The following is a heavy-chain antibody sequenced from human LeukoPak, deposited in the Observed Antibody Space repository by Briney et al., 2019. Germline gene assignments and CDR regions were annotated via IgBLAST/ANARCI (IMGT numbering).Heavy chain of an antibody. Sequence: PSETPSLTCAVYGGSFSGYYWSWIRQPPGKGLEWIGEINHSGSTNYNPSLKSRVTISVDTYKNQFSLKLSSVTAADTAVYYCARGYRGLGDYWGQGTLVTVSS. CDR1: GGSFSGYY. J-gene: IGHJ4*02. CDR2: INHSGST. CDR3: ARGYRGLGDY. V-gene: IGHV4-34*01. D-gene: IGHD3/OR15-3a*01.